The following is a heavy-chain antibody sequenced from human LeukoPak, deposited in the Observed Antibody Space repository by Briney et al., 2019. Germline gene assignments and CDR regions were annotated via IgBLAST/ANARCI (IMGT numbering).Heavy chain of an antibody. D-gene: IGHD2-2*01. CDR3: AKIDCGGTSCYDTRGWFDP. V-gene: IGHV1-69*13. J-gene: IGHJ5*02. Sequence: SVKVSCKASGGTFNSYTITWVRQAPGQGLEWMGGIIPMFGTANYAQKFQGRVTITADESTSTAYMELSSLRSEDTAMYYCAKIDCGGTSCYDTRGWFDPWGQGTLVTVSS. CDR1: GGTFNSYT. CDR2: IIPMFGTA.